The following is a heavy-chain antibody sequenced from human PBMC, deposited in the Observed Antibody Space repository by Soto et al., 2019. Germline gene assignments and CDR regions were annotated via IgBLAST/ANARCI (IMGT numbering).Heavy chain of an antibody. Sequence: QVQLQESGPGLVKPSQTLSLTCTVSGGSISSGGYYWSWIRQHPVKGLEWIGNIYYSGSTYYNPSLKSRVTISVDTSKNQFSLKLSSVTAADTAVYYWARADCSGGSCYSIARWFDPWGQGTLVTVSS. J-gene: IGHJ5*02. CDR3: ARADCSGGSCYSIARWFDP. V-gene: IGHV4-31*03. CDR2: IYYSGST. D-gene: IGHD2-15*01. CDR1: GGSISSGGYY.